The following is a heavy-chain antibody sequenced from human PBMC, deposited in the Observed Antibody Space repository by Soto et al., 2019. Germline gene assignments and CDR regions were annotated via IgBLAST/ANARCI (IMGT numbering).Heavy chain of an antibody. CDR1: GFTFSTYA. Sequence: EVQLLESGGGLVQPGGSLRLSCAASGFTFSTYAMTWVRQAPGKGLELVSRVSGSGGDTYYSDSVKGRLTISRDNSKNTQYLQMNSLRVEDTAGYYCARAWTYALRFECWGQGTLVTVSS. J-gene: IGHJ4*02. D-gene: IGHD2-8*01. CDR3: ARAWTYALRFEC. CDR2: VSGSGGDT. V-gene: IGHV3-23*01.